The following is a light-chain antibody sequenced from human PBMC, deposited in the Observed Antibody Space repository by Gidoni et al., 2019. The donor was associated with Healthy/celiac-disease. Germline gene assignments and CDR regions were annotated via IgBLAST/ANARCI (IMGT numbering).Light chain of an antibody. CDR1: QSISSY. V-gene: IGKV1-39*01. Sequence: DIQMTQSPSSLSASVGDSVTITCRASQSISSYLNWYQQKPGKAPKLLIYAASSLQSGVPSRFSGSGSGTDFTLPISSLQPEDFATYYCQQSYSTPLTFGPGTKVDIK. CDR3: QQSYSTPLT. CDR2: AAS. J-gene: IGKJ3*01.